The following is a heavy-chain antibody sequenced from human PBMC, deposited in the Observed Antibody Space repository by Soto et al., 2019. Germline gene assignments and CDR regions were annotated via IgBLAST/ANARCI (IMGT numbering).Heavy chain of an antibody. J-gene: IGHJ6*02. CDR2: INHSGSA. D-gene: IGHD3-16*01. CDR1: GGSFSGYI. V-gene: IGHV4-34*01. CDR3: ARGHAQTTAPLVIGGGMDV. Sequence: SETLSLTCDVYGGSFSGYIWTWIRQTPGKGLQWIGQINHSGSANYNPSLKSRVTISVHTSNSQFSLELSSVTTADTAVYYCARGHAQTTAPLVIGGGMDVWGQGTTVAVSS.